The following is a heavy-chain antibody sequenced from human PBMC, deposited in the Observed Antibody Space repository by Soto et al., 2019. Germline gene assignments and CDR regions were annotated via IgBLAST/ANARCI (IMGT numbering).Heavy chain of an antibody. D-gene: IGHD2-21*01. CDR1: GYTFTSYD. V-gene: IGHV1-69*01. J-gene: IGHJ4*02. CDR3: ARSIPANLKLPYFDY. Sequence: GXSVKVSFKASGYTFTSYDINWVRHTTGQGLEWMGGIIPIFGTANYAQKFQGRVTITADESTSTAYMELSSLRSEDTAVYYCARSIPANLKLPYFDYWGQGTLVTVSS. CDR2: IIPIFGTA.